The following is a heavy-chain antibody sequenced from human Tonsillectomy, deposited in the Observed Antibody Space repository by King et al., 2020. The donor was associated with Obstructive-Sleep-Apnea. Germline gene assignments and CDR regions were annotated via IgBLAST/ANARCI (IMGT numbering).Heavy chain of an antibody. Sequence: VQLVESGAEVKKPGESLRISCKGSGYSFTNYWISWVRQMPGKGLEWMGRIDPSDSYTNYSPSFQVHVTISADKSISTAYLQWSSLKASDTAIYYCARRSMAVHWFDPWGQGTLVTVSS. V-gene: IGHV5-10-1*03. CDR2: IDPSDSYT. D-gene: IGHD2-21*01. J-gene: IGHJ5*02. CDR3: ARRSMAVHWFDP. CDR1: GYSFTNYW.